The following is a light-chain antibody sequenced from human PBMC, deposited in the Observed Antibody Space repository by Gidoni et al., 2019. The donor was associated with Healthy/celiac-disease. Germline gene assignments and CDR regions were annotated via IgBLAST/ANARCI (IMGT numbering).Light chain of an antibody. CDR1: QSIRSW. V-gene: IGKV1-5*03. CDR3: QQYNSYPWT. J-gene: IGKJ1*01. CDR2: KAS. Sequence: IQLTQSPSTLSASVGDRVTITCRASQSIRSWLAWYQQKPGKAPKLLIYKASSLESGVPSRFSGSGSGTEFTLTISSLQPDDFATYYCQQYNSYPWTFGQXTKVEIK.